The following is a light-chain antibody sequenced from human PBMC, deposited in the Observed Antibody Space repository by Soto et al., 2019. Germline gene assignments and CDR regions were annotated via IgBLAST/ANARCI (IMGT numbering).Light chain of an antibody. CDR3: VAYGGSSTFG. V-gene: IGLV2-23*02. J-gene: IGLJ2*01. Sequence: QSVLTQPAFVSGSPGQSITISCTGTSSDVGSYNLVSWYQQLPGKATKLMGYEVSKRQSGVSNRFSGSQSGNTASRTVSGLQAEDEAEYYCVAYGGSSTFGFCGGTKLTVL. CDR2: EVS. CDR1: SSDVGSYNL.